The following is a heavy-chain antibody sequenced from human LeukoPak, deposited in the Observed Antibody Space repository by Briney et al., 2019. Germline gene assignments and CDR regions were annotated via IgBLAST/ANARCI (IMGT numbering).Heavy chain of an antibody. CDR1: GYTFTDYY. J-gene: IGHJ5*02. CDR2: ISPNSGGA. Sequence: ASVTVSCKTSGYTFTDYYIHWVRQAPGQGLEWMGWISPNSGGANYAQKFQGRVTMTRDTSISTAYMELSSLRSDDAAVYYCAREAFSAYAGTWFHSVGVVAGTGISPFDHWGQGTLVTVSS. CDR3: AREAFSAYAGTWFHSVGVVAGTGISPFDH. D-gene: IGHD6-19*01. V-gene: IGHV1-2*02.